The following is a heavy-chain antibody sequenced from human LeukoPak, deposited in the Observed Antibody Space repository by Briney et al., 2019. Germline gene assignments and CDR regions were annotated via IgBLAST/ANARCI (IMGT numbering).Heavy chain of an antibody. CDR2: ISAYNGNT. J-gene: IGHJ6*02. D-gene: IGHD3-3*01. Sequence: ASVKVSCKASGYTFTSYGISWVRQAPGQGLEWMGWISAYNGNTNYAQKLQGRVTMTTDTSSSTAYMELRSLRSDDTAVYYCARFVESITIRGLDVWGQGTTVTVSS. CDR3: ARFVESITIRGLDV. CDR1: GYTFTSYG. V-gene: IGHV1-18*01.